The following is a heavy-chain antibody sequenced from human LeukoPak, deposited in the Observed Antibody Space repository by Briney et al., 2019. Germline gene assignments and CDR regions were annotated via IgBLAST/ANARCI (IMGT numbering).Heavy chain of an antibody. J-gene: IGHJ4*02. CDR1: GFTFSSYS. CDR2: ISSSSGYI. D-gene: IGHD3-10*01. V-gene: IGHV3-21*01. Sequence: GGSLRLSCAASGFTFSSYSMNWVRQAPGKGLEWVSSISSSSGYIYYADSVKGRFTISRDNAKNSLYLQMNSLRAEDTAVYYCARDREGLLWFGGQGTLVTVSS. CDR3: ARDREGLLWF.